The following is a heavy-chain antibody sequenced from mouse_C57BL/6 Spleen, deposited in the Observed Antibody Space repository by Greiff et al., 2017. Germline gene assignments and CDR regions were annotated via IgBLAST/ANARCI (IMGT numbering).Heavy chain of an antibody. Sequence: EVKLVESGGGLVQPKGSLKLSCAASGFSFNTYAMNWVRQAPGKGLEWVARIRSKSNNYATYYADSVKDRFTISRDDSESMLYLQMNNLKTEDTAMYYCVSGGYDEGFAYWGQGTLVTVSA. J-gene: IGHJ3*01. D-gene: IGHD2-2*01. CDR2: IRSKSNNYAT. V-gene: IGHV10-1*01. CDR3: VSGGYDEGFAY. CDR1: GFSFNTYA.